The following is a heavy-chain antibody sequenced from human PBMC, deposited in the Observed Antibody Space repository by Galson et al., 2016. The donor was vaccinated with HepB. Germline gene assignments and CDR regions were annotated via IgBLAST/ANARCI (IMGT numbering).Heavy chain of an antibody. CDR3: AREGAARFSGWFDS. J-gene: IGHJ5*01. D-gene: IGHD6-6*01. Sequence: SLRLSCAASGFTFSSHAMSWVRQAPGKGLEWVSTISGTGYSTYYADSVKGRFSISRDNSRDTLHLQMNSLRVEDTAIYYCAREGAARFSGWFDSWGQGILVAVSS. CDR1: GFTFSSHA. V-gene: IGHV3-23*01. CDR2: ISGTGYST.